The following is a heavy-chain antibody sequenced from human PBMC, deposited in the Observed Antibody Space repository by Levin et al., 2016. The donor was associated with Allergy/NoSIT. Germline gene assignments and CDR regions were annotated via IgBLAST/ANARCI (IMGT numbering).Heavy chain of an antibody. CDR3: VRDMRGSDDY. Sequence: GGSLRLSCAASRFIFRSYWMHWVRQVPEKGLVWLSRINTDGSYRDYAGSVEGRFTISRDNAKNTLYLQMNSLRVEDTGLYYCVRDMRGSDDYWGQGTLVTVSS. CDR1: RFIFRSYW. J-gene: IGHJ4*02. V-gene: IGHV3-74*01. D-gene: IGHD3-10*01. CDR2: INTDGSYR.